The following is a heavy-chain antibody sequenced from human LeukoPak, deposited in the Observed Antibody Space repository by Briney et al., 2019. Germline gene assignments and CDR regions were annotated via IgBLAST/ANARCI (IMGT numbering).Heavy chain of an antibody. D-gene: IGHD3-22*01. J-gene: IGHJ4*02. Sequence: GGSLRLSCAASGFTFSSYAMSWVRQAPGKGLEWVSATSGSGGSTYYADSVKGRFTISRDNSKNTLYLQMNSLRAEDTAVYYCAKAVATYYYDSSGYYYFDYWGQGTLVTVSS. CDR1: GFTFSSYA. CDR3: AKAVATYYYDSSGYYYFDY. CDR2: TSGSGGST. V-gene: IGHV3-23*01.